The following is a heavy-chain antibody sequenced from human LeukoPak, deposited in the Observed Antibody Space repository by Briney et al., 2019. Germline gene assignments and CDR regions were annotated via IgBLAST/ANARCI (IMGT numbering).Heavy chain of an antibody. CDR2: MYYSGTT. J-gene: IGHJ4*02. V-gene: IGHV4-39*01. CDR3: ATTVTTRYYFDP. D-gene: IGHD4-17*01. CDR1: GGSITTRRHY. Sequence: SETLSLTCTVSGGSITTRRHYWGWIRQPPGKGLERIGSMYYSGTTYYNPSLKSRVTISVDTYKSRFSLRLSSVTAADTAVYYCATTVTTRYYFDPWGQGTLVTVSS.